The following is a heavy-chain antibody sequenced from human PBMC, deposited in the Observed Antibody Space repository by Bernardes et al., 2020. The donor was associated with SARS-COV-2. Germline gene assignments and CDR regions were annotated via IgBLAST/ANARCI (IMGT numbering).Heavy chain of an antibody. J-gene: IGHJ4*01. CDR1: GGSISSSSYY. CDR3: ARRLQYYFDY. V-gene: IGHV4-39*01. CDR2: IYYSGIT. Sequence: SEPLSLTCTVSGGSISSSSYYWGWLRQPPGKGLDWIGNIYYSGITYYNPSLKSRVTMSIDTSKNQFSLKLSSVTAADTAVYYCARRLQYYFDYWGHGTLVTVSS.